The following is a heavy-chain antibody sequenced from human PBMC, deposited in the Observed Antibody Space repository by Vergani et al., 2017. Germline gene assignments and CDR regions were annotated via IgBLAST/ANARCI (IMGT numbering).Heavy chain of an antibody. J-gene: IGHJ3*02. V-gene: IGHV4-34*01. Sequence: QVQLQQWGAGLLKPSETLSLTCAVYGGSFSGYYWSWIRQPPGXGLEWIGEINHSGSTNYNPSLKSRVTISVDTSKNQFSLKLSSVTAADTAVYYCASGLIYYDSSGYLRAGAFDIWGQGTMVTVSS. CDR1: GGSFSGYY. CDR2: INHSGST. CDR3: ASGLIYYDSSGYLRAGAFDI. D-gene: IGHD3-22*01.